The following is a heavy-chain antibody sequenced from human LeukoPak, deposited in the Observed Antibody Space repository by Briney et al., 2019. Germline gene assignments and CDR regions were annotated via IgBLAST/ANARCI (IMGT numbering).Heavy chain of an antibody. D-gene: IGHD1-26*01. CDR1: GFTFSDYY. Sequence: GGSLRLSCAASGFTFSDYYMSWIRQAPGKGLEWVSYISSSGSTIYYADSVKGRFTISRDNAKNSLYLQMNSLRAEDTAVYYRARRYATLLRPPDYWGQGTLVTVSS. V-gene: IGHV3-11*01. J-gene: IGHJ4*02. CDR2: ISSSGSTI. CDR3: ARRYATLLRPPDY.